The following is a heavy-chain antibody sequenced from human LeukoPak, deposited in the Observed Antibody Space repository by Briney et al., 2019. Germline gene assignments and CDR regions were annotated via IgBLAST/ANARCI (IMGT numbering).Heavy chain of an antibody. Sequence: SETLSLTCTVSGGSISSGGYYWNWIRQHPGKGLEWIGYIYYSGSTYCNPSLKSRVTISVDTSKNQFSLKLSSVTAADTAVYYCARLWHSSSWYDGFDYWGQGTLVTVSS. D-gene: IGHD6-13*01. V-gene: IGHV4-31*03. J-gene: IGHJ4*02. CDR1: GGSISSGGYY. CDR3: ARLWHSSSWYDGFDY. CDR2: IYYSGST.